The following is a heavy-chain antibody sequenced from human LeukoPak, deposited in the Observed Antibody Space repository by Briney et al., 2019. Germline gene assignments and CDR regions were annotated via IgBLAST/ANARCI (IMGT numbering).Heavy chain of an antibody. CDR1: GFTVRRNY. CDR2: IYSGGSK. D-gene: IGHD2-15*01. J-gene: IGHJ4*02. V-gene: IGHV3-66*01. Sequence: PGGSLRLSCVASGFTVRRNYMSWVRQAPGKGLEWVSVIYSGGSKYYADSVKGRFIISRDNSKNTLYLQMNSLRAEDTAVYYCARFKQRAIVVMVAATRGLDYWGQGTLVTVSS. CDR3: ARFKQRAIVVMVAATRGLDY.